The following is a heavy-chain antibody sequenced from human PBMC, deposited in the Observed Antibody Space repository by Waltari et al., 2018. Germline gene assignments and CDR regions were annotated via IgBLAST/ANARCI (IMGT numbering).Heavy chain of an antibody. Sequence: QVQLQESGPGLVKPSEALSLTCAVSAYSISSTYCWGWIRQPPGKGLEWIGSICHSGSTYYNPSLKSPVSISVDTSKNQFSLKLSSVTAADTAVYYCARESSATDYYMDVWGKGTTVTVSS. CDR2: ICHSGST. CDR1: AYSISSTYC. V-gene: IGHV4-38-2*02. D-gene: IGHD5-12*01. J-gene: IGHJ6*03. CDR3: ARESSATDYYMDV.